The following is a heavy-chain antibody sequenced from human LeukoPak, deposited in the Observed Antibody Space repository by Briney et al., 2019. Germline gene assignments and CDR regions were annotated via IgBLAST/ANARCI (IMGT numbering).Heavy chain of an antibody. CDR2: ITYRRSP. Sequence: SETLSLTCGASDGSLDIYYWMSVPQPPGKGLQGIGEITYRRSPYYHPSLKSRITISIDASQRPVSLTLNSVTAADTAVYYCATYGGDWKFDSWGQGTLVTVSS. D-gene: IGHD2-21*01. V-gene: IGHV4-34*01. CDR3: ATYGGDWKFDS. J-gene: IGHJ4*02. CDR1: DGSLDIYY.